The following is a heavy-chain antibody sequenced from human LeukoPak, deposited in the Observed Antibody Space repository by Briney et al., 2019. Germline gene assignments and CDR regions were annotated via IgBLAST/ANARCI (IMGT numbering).Heavy chain of an antibody. CDR3: ARDNYDSSLPN. CDR1: GFTFSSYW. CDR2: IKQDGSEK. V-gene: IGHV3-7*01. Sequence: GGSLRLSCAASGFTFSSYWMSWVRQAPGKGLEWVANIKQDGSEKYYVDSVKGRFTISRGNAKNSLYLQMNSLRAEDTAVYYCARDNYDSSLPNWGQGTLVTVSS. J-gene: IGHJ4*02. D-gene: IGHD3-22*01.